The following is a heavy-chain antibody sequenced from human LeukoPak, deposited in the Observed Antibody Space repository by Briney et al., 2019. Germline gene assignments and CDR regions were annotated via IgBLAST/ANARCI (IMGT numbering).Heavy chain of an antibody. D-gene: IGHD1-26*01. J-gene: IGHJ4*02. CDR2: ISSSSSTI. CDR1: GFTFSSYS. Sequence: GGSLRLSCAASGFTFSSYSMNWVRQAPGKGLEWVSYISSSSSTIYYADSVKGRFTISRDNAKNSLYLQMNSLRAEDTAVYYCATLVGGSYSDYWGQGTLVTVSS. CDR3: ATLVGGSYSDY. V-gene: IGHV3-48*01.